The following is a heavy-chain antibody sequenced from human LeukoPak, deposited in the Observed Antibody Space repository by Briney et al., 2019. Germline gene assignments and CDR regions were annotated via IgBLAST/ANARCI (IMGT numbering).Heavy chain of an antibody. J-gene: IGHJ5*02. CDR2: IYYSGST. V-gene: IGHV4-59*12. CDR3: ARDRSGSSVDWFDP. CDR1: GGSISSYY. Sequence: SETLSLTCTVSGGSISSYYWSWIRQPPGKGLEWIGYIYYSGSTNYNPSLKSRVTMSVDTSKNQFSLKLSSVTAADTAVYYCARDRSGSSVDWFDPWGQGTLVTVSS. D-gene: IGHD3-10*01.